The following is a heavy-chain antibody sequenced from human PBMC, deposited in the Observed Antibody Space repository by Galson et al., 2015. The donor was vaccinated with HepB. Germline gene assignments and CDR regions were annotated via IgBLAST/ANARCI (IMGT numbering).Heavy chain of an antibody. V-gene: IGHV3-64D*06. D-gene: IGHD2-2*01. CDR3: VGSRAPFVVVPAAIPFDY. Sequence: SLRLSCAASGFTFSSYAMHWVRQAPGKGLEYVSAISSNGGSTYYADSVKGRFTISRDNSKNTLYLQMSSLRAEDTAVYYCVGSRAPFVVVPAAIPFDYWGQGTLVTVSS. CDR2: ISSNGGST. J-gene: IGHJ4*02. CDR1: GFTFSSYA.